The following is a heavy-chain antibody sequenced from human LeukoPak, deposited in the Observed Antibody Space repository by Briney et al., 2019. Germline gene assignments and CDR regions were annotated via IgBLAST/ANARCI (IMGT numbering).Heavy chain of an antibody. V-gene: IGHV7-4-1*02. CDR2: INTNTGNP. Sequence: ASVKVSCKASGYTFTNYAMNWVRQAPGQGLEWMGWINTNTGNPTYAQGFTGRFVFSMDTSVTTAYLQISSLKAEDTALYYCAAMVAGTATYWGQRTLATVSS. J-gene: IGHJ4*02. CDR1: GYTFTNYA. CDR3: AAMVAGTATY. D-gene: IGHD5-18*01.